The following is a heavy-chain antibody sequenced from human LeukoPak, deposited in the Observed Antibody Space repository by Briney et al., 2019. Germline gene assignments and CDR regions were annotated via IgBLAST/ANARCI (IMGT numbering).Heavy chain of an antibody. D-gene: IGHD3-22*01. Sequence: PGGSLRLSCAASGFNFRRNWMDWVRQAPGKGLVWVSRINTDGTNTNYADSVKGRFTISRDNAKNTLYLQMNSLRVDDTAVYFCARPQYYYDNSDYVRLDASDIWGQGTMVTVSS. CDR2: INTDGTNT. V-gene: IGHV3-74*01. CDR1: GFNFRRNW. J-gene: IGHJ3*02. CDR3: ARPQYYYDNSDYVRLDASDI.